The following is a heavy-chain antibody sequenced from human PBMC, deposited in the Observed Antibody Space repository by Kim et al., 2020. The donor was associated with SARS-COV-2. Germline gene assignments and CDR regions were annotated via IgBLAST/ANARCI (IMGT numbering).Heavy chain of an antibody. J-gene: IGHJ4*02. Sequence: NPDGGTTEYAAPVKGRFTISRDDSKNTLYLQMNSLKTEDTAIYYCTTLLNWGQGTLVTVSS. CDR3: TTLLN. V-gene: IGHV3-15*01. CDR2: NPDGGTT.